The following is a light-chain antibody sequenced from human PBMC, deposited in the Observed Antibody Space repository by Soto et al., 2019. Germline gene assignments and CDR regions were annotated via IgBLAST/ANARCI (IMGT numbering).Light chain of an antibody. CDR1: QGISSG. CDR3: QQFKSYPIT. CDR2: GAS. V-gene: IGKV1-13*02. J-gene: IGKJ5*01. Sequence: AIQLTQSASSLSASVGDRVTISCRASQGISSGLAWYQQKPGKTPKLLIYGASSLESGVPSRFSGSGSGTDFTLTISSLQPEDFATYYCQQFKSYPITFGQGTRLEIK.